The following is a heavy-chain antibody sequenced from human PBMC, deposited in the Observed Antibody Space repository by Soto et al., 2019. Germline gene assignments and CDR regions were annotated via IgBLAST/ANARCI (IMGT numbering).Heavy chain of an antibody. D-gene: IGHD3-10*01. CDR1: GGSISSYY. Sequence: SETLSLTCSVSGGSISSYYWSWIRQPPGKGLEWIGYIYYSGSTNYNPSLKSRVTISVDTSKNQFSLKLSSVTAADTAVYYCAGTGSDTGSPLNYWGQGTLVTVSS. CDR2: IYYSGST. CDR3: AGTGSDTGSPLNY. J-gene: IGHJ4*02. V-gene: IGHV4-59*08.